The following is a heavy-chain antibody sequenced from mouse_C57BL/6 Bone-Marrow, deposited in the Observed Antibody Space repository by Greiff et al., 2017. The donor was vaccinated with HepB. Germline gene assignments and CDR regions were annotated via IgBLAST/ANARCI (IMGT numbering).Heavy chain of an antibody. CDR1: GYTFTDHT. D-gene: IGHD1-1*01. J-gene: IGHJ4*01. CDR2: IYPRDGST. CDR3: ARRYYGSSPYAMDY. V-gene: IGHV1-78*01. Sequence: VHLVESDAELVKPGASVKISCKVSGYTFTDHTIHWMKQRPEQGLEWIGYIYPRDGSTKYNEKFKGKATLTADKSSSTAYMQLNSLTSEDSAVYFCARRYYGSSPYAMDYWGQGTSVTVSS.